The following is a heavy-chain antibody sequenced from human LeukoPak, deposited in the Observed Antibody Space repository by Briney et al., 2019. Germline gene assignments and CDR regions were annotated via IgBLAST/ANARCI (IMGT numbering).Heavy chain of an antibody. CDR3: AREGFPPKISDFWSGLGPYYYYGMDV. Sequence: ASVKVSCKASGYTFTSYYMHWVRQAPGQGLEWMGIINPSGGSTSYTQKFQGRVTMTRDTSTSTVYMELSSLRSEDTAVYYCAREGFPPKISDFWSGLGPYYYYGMDVWGQGTTVTVSS. D-gene: IGHD3-3*01. J-gene: IGHJ6*02. CDR2: INPSGGST. V-gene: IGHV1-46*01. CDR1: GYTFTSYY.